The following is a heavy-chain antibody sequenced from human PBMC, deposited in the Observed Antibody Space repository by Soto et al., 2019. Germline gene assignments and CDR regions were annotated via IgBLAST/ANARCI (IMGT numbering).Heavy chain of an antibody. Sequence: SETLSLTCAVYGGSFSGYYWSWIRQPPGKGLEWIGEINHSGSTNYNPSLKSRVTISVDTSKNQFSLKLSSVTAADTAVYYCASDSSGYYYFDYWGQGTLVTVSS. CDR3: ASDSSGYYYFDY. CDR2: INHSGST. CDR1: GGSFSGYY. V-gene: IGHV4-34*01. D-gene: IGHD3-22*01. J-gene: IGHJ4*02.